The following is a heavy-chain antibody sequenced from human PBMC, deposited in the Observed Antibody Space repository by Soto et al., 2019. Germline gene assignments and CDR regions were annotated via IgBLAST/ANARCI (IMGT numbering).Heavy chain of an antibody. Sequence: EVQLVESGGNVLQPGGSLRLSCAASGLISSSYWMHWVRQAPGKGLVWVSRINRDGSRTDYADSVKGRFAVSRDNAKNTVLLQMNSLRADDTAVYYCARGVNGYYYVDYWGQGTLVTVSS. V-gene: IGHV3-74*01. J-gene: IGHJ4*02. CDR1: GLISSSYW. CDR2: INRDGSRT. CDR3: ARGVNGYYYVDY. D-gene: IGHD2-8*01.